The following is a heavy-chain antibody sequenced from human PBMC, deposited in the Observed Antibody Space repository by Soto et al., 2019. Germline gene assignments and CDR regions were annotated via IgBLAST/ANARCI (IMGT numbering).Heavy chain of an antibody. D-gene: IGHD2-2*01. V-gene: IGHV4-31*01. CDR1: GGSISRVVYY. Sequence: SETLSHNCPISGGSISRVVYYWSWTRQHPGKVLVWIGCIYCSGHIYYNPSPKSAVTISIDTTNNQFSQKLSSGTAADTAVYYCARHPIVVVPAASSSFAFDIWGQWTMVTGSS. J-gene: IGHJ3*02. CDR2: IYCSGHI. CDR3: ARHPIVVVPAASSSFAFDI.